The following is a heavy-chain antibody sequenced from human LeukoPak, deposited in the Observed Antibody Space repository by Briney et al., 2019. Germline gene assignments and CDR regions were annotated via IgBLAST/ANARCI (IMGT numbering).Heavy chain of an antibody. D-gene: IGHD3-10*01. J-gene: IGHJ4*02. Sequence: PGGSLRLSCAASGFTVSSNYMSWVRQAPGKGLEWVSVIYSGGSTYYADSVKGRFTIFRDNSKSTLYIQMSSLRAEDTAVYYCERAKPKNMVRGLIMRRESRYYFDYWGQGTLVTVSS. CDR1: GFTVSSNY. V-gene: IGHV3-53*01. CDR2: IYSGGST. CDR3: ERAKPKNMVRGLIMRRESRYYFDY.